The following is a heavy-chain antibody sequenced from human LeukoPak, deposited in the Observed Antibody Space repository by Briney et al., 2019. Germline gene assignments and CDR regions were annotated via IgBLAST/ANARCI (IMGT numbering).Heavy chain of an antibody. CDR2: IRRDGDVI. J-gene: IGHJ4*02. D-gene: IGHD2-21*01. Sequence: GGSLRLSCEASGFTFSDFGMHWVRQAPGKGLEWVAFIRRDGDVIYYADSVKGRFTTSRDNSRNMVYLQLNSLRPEDTAIYYCAKDFIRILALIPWDYWGQGTLVTVSP. V-gene: IGHV3-30*02. CDR3: AKDFIRILALIPWDY. CDR1: GFTFSDFG.